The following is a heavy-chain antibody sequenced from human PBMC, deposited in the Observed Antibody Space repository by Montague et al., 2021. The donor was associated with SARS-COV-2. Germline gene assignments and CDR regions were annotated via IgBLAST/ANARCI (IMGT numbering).Heavy chain of an antibody. Sequence: SETLSLTCTVSGGSISSSSYYWGWIRQPPGKGLEWIGSIYYSGSTYYNPSLKSRVTISVDTSKNQFSLKLSSVTAADTAVYYCATLVDYYGSGSYPNWGQGTLVTVSS. CDR3: ATLVDYYGSGSYPN. CDR2: IYYSGST. J-gene: IGHJ4*02. V-gene: IGHV4-39*01. CDR1: GGSISSSSYY. D-gene: IGHD3-10*01.